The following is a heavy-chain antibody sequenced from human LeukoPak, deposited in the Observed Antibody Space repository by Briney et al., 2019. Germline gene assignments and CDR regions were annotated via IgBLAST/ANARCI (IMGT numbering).Heavy chain of an antibody. CDR2: IIPIFGTA. V-gene: IGHV1-69*05. D-gene: IGHD6-13*01. CDR1: GGTFRNYA. CDR3: ARDMPYSSSWYPNRWFDP. Sequence: SVKVSCKASGGTFRNYAISWVRQAPGQGLEWMGGIIPIFGTANYAQKFQGRVTITTDESTSTAYMELSSLRSEDTAVYYCARDMPYSSSWYPNRWFDPWGQGTLVTVSS. J-gene: IGHJ5*02.